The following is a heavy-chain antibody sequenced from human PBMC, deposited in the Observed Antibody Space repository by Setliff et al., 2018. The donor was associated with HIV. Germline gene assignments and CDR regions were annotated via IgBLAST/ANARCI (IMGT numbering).Heavy chain of an antibody. V-gene: IGHV4-4*09. Sequence: SETLSLTCTVSGGSISGHYWSWIRQPPGRGLEWIGYIYHSGSTYYNPSLKGRFTISVDTSKNQFSLMLNSVTAADTAVYYCARVGFDRSGYYRPFDYWGQGTLVTVSS. J-gene: IGHJ4*02. D-gene: IGHD3-22*01. CDR3: ARVGFDRSGYYRPFDY. CDR2: IYHSGST. CDR1: GGSISGHY.